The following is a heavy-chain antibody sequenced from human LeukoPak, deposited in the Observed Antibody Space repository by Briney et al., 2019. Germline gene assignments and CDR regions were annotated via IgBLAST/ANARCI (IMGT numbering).Heavy chain of an antibody. CDR3: SKKGQNEDYGKPD. V-gene: IGHV3-23*01. Sequence: PGGSLRLSCEASGFTFSIYDMYWVRQAPGKGLECVASISRSSGDYTLYAASVKGRFTISRDNSRSTLYLQMNSLRAEDTAVYYCSKKGQNEDYGKPDWGQGTLVTVSS. CDR2: ISRSSGDYT. CDR1: GFTFSIYD. J-gene: IGHJ4*02. D-gene: IGHD4-17*01.